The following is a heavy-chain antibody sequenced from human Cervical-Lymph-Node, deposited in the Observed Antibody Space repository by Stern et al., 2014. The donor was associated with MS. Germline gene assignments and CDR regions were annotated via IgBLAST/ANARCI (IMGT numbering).Heavy chain of an antibody. Sequence: ALLVRSVADLKNPGSSVEGSFWASGGAFRNAGFSCVRQASGQGLGWMGGVGPMVGIANSAQKFQGRVTITADDSTSTVYMELRNLRPDDTAVYLCARYRSSVDWYFDLGGRGTLVTASS. J-gene: IGHJ2*01. CDR1: GGAFRNAG. CDR3: ARYRSSVDWYFDL. CDR2: VGPMVGIA. D-gene: IGHD3-16*02. V-gene: IGHV1-69*01.